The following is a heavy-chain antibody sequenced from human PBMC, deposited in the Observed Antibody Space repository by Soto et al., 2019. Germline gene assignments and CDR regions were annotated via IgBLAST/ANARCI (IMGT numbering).Heavy chain of an antibody. V-gene: IGHV1-8*01. CDR2: MNPNSGNT. CDR1: SYSSSSRA. CDR3: ARGGITIFGVVTLSAFDI. Sequence: ASVKPCCKACSYSSSSRATNSERVASGQGLEWMGWMNPNSGNTGYAQKFQGRVTMTRNTSISTAYMELSSLRSEDTAVYYCARGGITIFGVVTLSAFDIWGQGTMVTVSS. J-gene: IGHJ3*02. D-gene: IGHD3-3*01.